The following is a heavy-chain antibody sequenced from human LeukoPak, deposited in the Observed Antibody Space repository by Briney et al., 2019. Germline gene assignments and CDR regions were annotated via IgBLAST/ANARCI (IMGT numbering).Heavy chain of an antibody. CDR1: GGSISSSSYY. Sequence: PSETLSLTCIVSGGSISSSSYYWGWIRQPPGKGLEWIGSIYYSGSTYYKPSLKSRVTISVDTSKNQFSLKLSSVTAADTAVYYCARDAHIVGAAFDIWDQGTMVTVSS. V-gene: IGHV4-39*07. CDR3: ARDAHIVGAAFDI. J-gene: IGHJ3*02. CDR2: IYYSGST. D-gene: IGHD2-15*01.